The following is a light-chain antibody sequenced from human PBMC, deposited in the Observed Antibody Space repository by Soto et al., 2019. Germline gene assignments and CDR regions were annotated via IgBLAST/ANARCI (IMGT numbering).Light chain of an antibody. CDR2: AAS. J-gene: IGKJ4*01. CDR3: QKYTNVAV. Sequence: DIQMTQSPSSLSASVGDRVTITCRASQGISNYLAWYQQIPGKAPKLLLSAASTLQSGVPSRFSGSGSGTHFTLTISSLQPEDVATYYCQKYTNVAVFGGGTKVES. V-gene: IGKV1-27*01. CDR1: QGISNY.